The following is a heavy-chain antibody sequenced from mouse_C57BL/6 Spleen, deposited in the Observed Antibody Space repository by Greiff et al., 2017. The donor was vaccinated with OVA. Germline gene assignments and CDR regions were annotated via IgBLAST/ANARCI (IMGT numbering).Heavy chain of an antibody. Sequence: EVKLVESGGGLVKPGGSLKLSCAASGFTFSSSTMSWVRQTPETRLAWVATISGGGGDTYYPDSVKGRFTISRDNAKNPLYLQMSSLRSEDTALYYCARHDGYYLFAYWGQGTPVTVSA. J-gene: IGHJ3*01. V-gene: IGHV5-9*01. CDR3: ARHDGYYLFAY. CDR2: ISGGGGDT. D-gene: IGHD2-3*01. CDR1: GFTFSSST.